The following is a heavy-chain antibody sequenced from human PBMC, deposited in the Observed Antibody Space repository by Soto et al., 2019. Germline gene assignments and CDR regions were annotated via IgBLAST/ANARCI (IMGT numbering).Heavy chain of an antibody. CDR3: ATLPPYGNYYYYGMDV. J-gene: IGHJ6*02. V-gene: IGHV1-69*13. CDR1: VDTFSNYA. CDR2: IIPIFGTA. Sequence: SVKVSCKSSVDTFSNYAISLVRQAPGQGLEWMGGIIPIFGTANYAQNFQGRFTITADESTSTAYMELRSLRSEDTAVYYCATLPPYGNYYYYGMDVWGQGTTVTVSS. D-gene: IGHD3-10*01.